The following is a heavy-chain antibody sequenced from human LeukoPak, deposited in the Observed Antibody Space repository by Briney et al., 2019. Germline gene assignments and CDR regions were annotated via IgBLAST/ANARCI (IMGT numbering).Heavy chain of an antibody. CDR3: ARDQTYSGSGIYTYFDS. D-gene: IGHD3-10*01. J-gene: IGHJ4*02. Sequence: SETLSLTCTVSGDSVSSPTYFWGWIRHPPGKGLEWIGSIFYYGTSYYNPSLKSRVTISVDTSTNQFSLKLNSVTAADTAVYYCARDQTYSGSGIYTYFDSWGQGILVTVSS. CDR2: IFYYGTS. CDR1: GDSVSSPTYF. V-gene: IGHV4-39*02.